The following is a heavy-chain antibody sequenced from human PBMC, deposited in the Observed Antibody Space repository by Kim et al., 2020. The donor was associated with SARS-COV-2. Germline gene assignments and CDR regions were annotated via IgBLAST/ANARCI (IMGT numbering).Heavy chain of an antibody. CDR3: AKDLYYDSSGYGGVYFDY. Sequence: GGSLRLSCAASGFTFSSYAMSWVRQAPGKGLEWGSVIYSGGSTTYYADSVKGRFIISRDNSKNTLYLQMNSLRAEDTAVYYCAKDLYYDSSGYGGVYFDYWGQGPLVTVSS. V-gene: IGHV3-23*03. CDR1: GFTFSSYA. CDR2: IYSGGSTT. D-gene: IGHD3-22*01. J-gene: IGHJ4*02.